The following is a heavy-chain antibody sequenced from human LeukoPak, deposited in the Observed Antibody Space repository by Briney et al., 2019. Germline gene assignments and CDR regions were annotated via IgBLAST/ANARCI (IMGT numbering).Heavy chain of an antibody. CDR1: EFSVGSNY. V-gene: IGHV3-66*01. CDR2: IYSGGST. J-gene: IGHJ4*02. CDR3: AREEAMVRGVNGD. D-gene: IGHD3-10*01. Sequence: PGGSLRLSCAASEFSVGSNYMTWVRQAPGKGLEWVSLIYSGGSTYYADSVKGRFTISRDNSKNTLYLQMNSLRAEDTAVYYCAREEAMVRGVNGDWGQGTLVTVSS.